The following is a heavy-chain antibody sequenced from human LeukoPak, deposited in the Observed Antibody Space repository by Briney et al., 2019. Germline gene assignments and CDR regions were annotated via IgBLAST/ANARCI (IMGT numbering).Heavy chain of an antibody. CDR2: ISYDGSNK. CDR3: AKDFRSSSSLY. Sequence: GRSLRLSCAASGFTFSSYAMHWVRQAPGKGLEWVAVISYDGSNKYYADSVKGRFTISRDNSKNTLYLQMNSLRAEDTAVYYCAKDFRSSSSLYWGQGTLVTVSS. D-gene: IGHD6-6*01. V-gene: IGHV3-30*04. J-gene: IGHJ4*02. CDR1: GFTFSSYA.